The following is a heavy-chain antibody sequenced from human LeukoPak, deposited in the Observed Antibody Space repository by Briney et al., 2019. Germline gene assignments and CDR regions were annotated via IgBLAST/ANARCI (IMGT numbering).Heavy chain of an antibody. CDR1: GFTFSSYG. V-gene: IGHV3-30*02. CDR3: AKDRGGYTIWFDP. CDR2: IRYDGSNK. D-gene: IGHD5-12*01. J-gene: IGHJ5*02. Sequence: PGGSLRLSRAASGFTFSSYGMHWVRQAPRKGLERVAFIRYDGSNKYYADSVKGRFTISKDNSKNTVYLQMNSLRAEDAAVYYCAKDRGGYTIWFDPWGQGTRVTVSS.